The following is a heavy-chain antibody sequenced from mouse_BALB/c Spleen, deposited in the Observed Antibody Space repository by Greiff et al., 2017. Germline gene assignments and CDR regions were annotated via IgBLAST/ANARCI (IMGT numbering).Heavy chain of an antibody. CDR3: TNYYYDSSYGY. CDR1: GYTFTSYW. J-gene: IGHJ2*01. Sequence: QVQLQQPGAELVKPGASVKMSCKASGYTFTSYWMHWVKQRPGQGLEWIGTIDPSDSYTSYNQKFKGKATLTVDTSSSTAYMQLSSLTSEDSAVYYSTNYYYDSSYGYWGQGTTLTVSS. V-gene: IGHV1S127*01. CDR2: IDPSDSYT. D-gene: IGHD1-1*01.